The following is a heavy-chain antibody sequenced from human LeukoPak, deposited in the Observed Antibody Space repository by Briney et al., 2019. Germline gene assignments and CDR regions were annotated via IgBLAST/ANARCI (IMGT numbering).Heavy chain of an antibody. D-gene: IGHD6-19*01. Sequence: GGSLRLSCEASGSIFGSFWMNWVRQAPGKGLEWVANIKEDGSETYYVDSMKHRFIISRASPKNSLSLQLNSLRAEDTAIYYCARKGSYSNGWFFDYWGQGALVTVSS. J-gene: IGHJ4*02. CDR3: ARKGSYSNGWFFDY. V-gene: IGHV3-7*01. CDR1: GSIFGSFW. CDR2: IKEDGSET.